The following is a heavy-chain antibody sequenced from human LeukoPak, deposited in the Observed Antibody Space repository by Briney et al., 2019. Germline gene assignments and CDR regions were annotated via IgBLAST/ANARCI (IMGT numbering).Heavy chain of an antibody. Sequence: ASVKVSCKASGYTFTSYAMHWVRQAPGQRLEWMGWINAGNGNTKYSQKFQGRVTITRDTSASTAYMELSSLRSEDTAVYYCATVDTAMVEAFDIWGQGTMVTVSS. CDR3: ATVDTAMVEAFDI. V-gene: IGHV1-3*01. D-gene: IGHD5-18*01. J-gene: IGHJ3*02. CDR2: INAGNGNT. CDR1: GYTFTSYA.